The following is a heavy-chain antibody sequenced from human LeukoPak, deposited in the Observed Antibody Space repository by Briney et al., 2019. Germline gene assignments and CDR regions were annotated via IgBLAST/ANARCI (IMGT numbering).Heavy chain of an antibody. Sequence: ASVKVSCKASGYTFTGYYMHWVRQAPGQGLEWMGWINPNSGGTNYAQKFQGRVTMTRDTSISTAYMELSRLRSDDTAVYYCARSPGLGANTPRWAFDIWGQGTMVTVSS. V-gene: IGHV1-2*02. CDR3: ARSPGLGANTPRWAFDI. CDR2: INPNSGGT. J-gene: IGHJ3*02. D-gene: IGHD1-26*01. CDR1: GYTFTGYY.